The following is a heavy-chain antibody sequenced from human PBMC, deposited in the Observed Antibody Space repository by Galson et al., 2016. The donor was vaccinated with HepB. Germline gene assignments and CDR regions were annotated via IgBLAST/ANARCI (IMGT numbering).Heavy chain of an antibody. D-gene: IGHD6-25*01. CDR1: GVTLSDAW. J-gene: IGHJ5*02. CDR3: ATWRGGRP. Sequence: SLRLSCAGSGVTLSDAWMHWVRQAPGKGLEWVGRITDKTDGGTTDFAAPVRGRFTIPRADSSNTLYLQMNSLKIEDTAVYYSATWRGGRPWGQGTLVTVSS. V-gene: IGHV3-15*01. CDR2: ITDKTDGGTT.